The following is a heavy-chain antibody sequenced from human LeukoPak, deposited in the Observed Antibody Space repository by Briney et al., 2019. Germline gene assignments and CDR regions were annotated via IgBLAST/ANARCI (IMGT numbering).Heavy chain of an antibody. Sequence: PGGSLRLSCAASGFTFSSYWMSWVRQAPGKGLEWVANIKQDGSEKYYVDSVKGRFTISRDNAKNSLYLQMNSASAEDTAVYYCARVYSYGYFDYWGQGTLVTVSS. D-gene: IGHD5-18*01. J-gene: IGHJ4*02. CDR3: ARVYSYGYFDY. CDR1: GFTFSSYW. V-gene: IGHV3-7*01. CDR2: IKQDGSEK.